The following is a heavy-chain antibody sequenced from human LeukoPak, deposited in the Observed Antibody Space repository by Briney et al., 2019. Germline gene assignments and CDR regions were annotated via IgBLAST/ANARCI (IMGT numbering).Heavy chain of an antibody. Sequence: SSVKVSCKASRYTFTSYGISELRQAPGQEREWMGWISGYNGNTNYAQKFQGRVTMTTDTYTSTAYMELRKLRYDDTAVYYCERCYRSREFDYWGQGTLVTVSS. D-gene: IGHD3-16*02. J-gene: IGHJ4*02. V-gene: IGHV1-18*01. CDR3: ERCYRSREFDY. CDR2: ISGYNGNT. CDR1: RYTFTSYG.